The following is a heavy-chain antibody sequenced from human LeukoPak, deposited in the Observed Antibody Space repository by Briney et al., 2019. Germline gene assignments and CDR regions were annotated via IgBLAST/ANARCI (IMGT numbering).Heavy chain of an antibody. CDR1: GFTFSTYS. Sequence: GSLRLSCAASGFTFSTYSMNWVRQAPGKGLEWVSSISSSSSYIYYADSVKGRFTISRDNAKNSLYLQMNSLRAEDTAVYYCARDVGNYGSGSYYDYWGQGTLVTVSS. J-gene: IGHJ4*02. V-gene: IGHV3-21*06. CDR3: ARDVGNYGSGSYYDY. D-gene: IGHD3-10*01. CDR2: ISSSSSYI.